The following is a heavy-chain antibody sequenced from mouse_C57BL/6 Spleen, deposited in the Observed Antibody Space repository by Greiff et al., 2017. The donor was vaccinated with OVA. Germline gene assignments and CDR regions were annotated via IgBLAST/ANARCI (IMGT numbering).Heavy chain of an antibody. Sequence: VQLQQPGAELVRPGSSVKLSCKASGYTFTSYWMHWVKQRPIQGLEWIGNIDPSDSDTHYNQKFKDKATLTVDKSSSTAYMQLSSLTSEDSAVYYGARSGYDYDWYFEVWGTGTTVTVSS. V-gene: IGHV1-52*01. D-gene: IGHD2-4*01. CDR3: ARSGYDYDWYFEV. CDR2: IDPSDSDT. J-gene: IGHJ1*03. CDR1: GYTFTSYW.